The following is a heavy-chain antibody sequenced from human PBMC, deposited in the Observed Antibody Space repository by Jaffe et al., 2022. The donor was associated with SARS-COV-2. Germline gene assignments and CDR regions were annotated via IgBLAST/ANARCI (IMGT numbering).Heavy chain of an antibody. Sequence: QVQLVQSGAEVMTPGASVKISCKASGYTFTAYYIHWVREAPGQGLDWMGRISPRGGTTIYAQKFQGRVTVTRDASTNTVSMKLSSLRSEDTAVYYCARGQSYDDVWSGYYSGSMANSHYGLDVWGQGTTVIVSS. V-gene: IGHV1-46*01. D-gene: IGHD3-3*01. CDR1: GYTFTAYY. CDR3: ARGQSYDDVWSGYYSGSMANSHYGLDV. CDR2: ISPRGGTT. J-gene: IGHJ6*02.